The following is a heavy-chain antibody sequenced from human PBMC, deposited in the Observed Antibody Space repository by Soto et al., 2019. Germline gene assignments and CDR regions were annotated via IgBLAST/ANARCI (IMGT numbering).Heavy chain of an antibody. V-gene: IGHV3-11*01. CDR3: AKDLRPPGLHFDY. CDR2: ISPVGGNV. J-gene: IGHJ4*02. Sequence: QVQLVESGGGLVNPGGALRLSCAASGLAFRDYYMTWLRQAPGKGLEWVWYISPVGGNVEYADSVKGRFTIATDNSKNSLYLQMNNLGAEDTAFYSCAKDLRPPGLHFDYWGQGTLVTVSS. CDR1: GLAFRDYY. D-gene: IGHD3-9*01.